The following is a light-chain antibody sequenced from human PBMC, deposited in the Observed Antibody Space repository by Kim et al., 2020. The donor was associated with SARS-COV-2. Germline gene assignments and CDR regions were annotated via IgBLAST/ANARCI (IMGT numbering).Light chain of an antibody. J-gene: IGKJ1*01. V-gene: IGKV3-15*01. CDR3: QHPGT. Sequence: DTLSGSPGERATLSCRASQSVSSHLAWYQQKPGQPPRLLIYGASTRATGIPARFSGSGAGTEFTLTISSLQSEDFAVYYCQHPGTFGQGTKVDIK. CDR1: QSVSSH. CDR2: GAS.